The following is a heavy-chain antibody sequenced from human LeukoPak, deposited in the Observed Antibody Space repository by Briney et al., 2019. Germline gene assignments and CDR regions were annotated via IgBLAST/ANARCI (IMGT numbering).Heavy chain of an antibody. CDR2: INPNSGST. CDR1: GYTFTGYY. CDR3: ARDNRNDGGNWFDP. Sequence: ASVKVSCKASGYTFTGYYMHWVRQAPGQGLEWMGRINPNSGSTNYAQKFQGRVTMTRDTSISTAYMELSRLRSDDTAVYYCARDNRNDGGNWFDPWGQGTLVTVSS. D-gene: IGHD1-20*01. V-gene: IGHV1-2*06. J-gene: IGHJ5*02.